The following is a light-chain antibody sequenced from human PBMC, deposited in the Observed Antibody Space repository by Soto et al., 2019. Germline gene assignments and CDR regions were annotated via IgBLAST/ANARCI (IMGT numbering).Light chain of an antibody. J-gene: IGLJ1*01. V-gene: IGLV2-8*01. CDR2: DVT. Sequence: QSALTQPPSASGSPGQSVTISCTGTSSDVGGYNYVSWHQQHPGKPPKLIIYDVTKRPSGVPDRFSGSKSAYTASLTVSGLQAEDEADYYCSSFAGGNIYVFGTGTKVTVL. CDR3: SSFAGGNIYV. CDR1: SSDVGGYNY.